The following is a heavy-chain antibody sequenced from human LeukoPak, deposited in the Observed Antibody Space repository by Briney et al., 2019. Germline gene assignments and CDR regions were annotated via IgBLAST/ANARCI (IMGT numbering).Heavy chain of an antibody. J-gene: IGHJ4*02. CDR3: ARGGWYYYGSGSYIKTYYFDY. D-gene: IGHD3-10*01. Sequence: GASVKVSCKASGGTFSSYAISSVRQAPGQGLEWMGGIIPIFGTANYAQKFQGRVTTTTDESTSTAYMELSSLRSEDTAVYYCARGGWYYYGSGSYIKTYYFDYWGQGTPVTVSS. CDR1: GGTFSSYA. V-gene: IGHV1-69*05. CDR2: IIPIFGTA.